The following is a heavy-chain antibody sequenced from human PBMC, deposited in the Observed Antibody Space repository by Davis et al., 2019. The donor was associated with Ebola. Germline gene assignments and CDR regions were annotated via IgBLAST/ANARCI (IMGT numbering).Heavy chain of an antibody. CDR3: ARAIYYYDSSGYSDY. D-gene: IGHD3-22*01. Sequence: ASVKVSCKASGYTFTNYYMHWVRQAPGQGLEWMGMINPNDGRTIYAQKFQGRVTMTRDSSASTVYMELSSLRSEDTAVYYCARAIYYYDSSGYSDYWGQGTLVTVSS. CDR1: GYTFTNYY. CDR2: INPNDGRT. V-gene: IGHV1-46*01. J-gene: IGHJ4*02.